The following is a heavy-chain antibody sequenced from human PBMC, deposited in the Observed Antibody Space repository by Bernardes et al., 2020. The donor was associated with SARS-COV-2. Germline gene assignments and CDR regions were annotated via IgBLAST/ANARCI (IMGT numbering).Heavy chain of an antibody. CDR1: GGSISSYY. CDR2: IYYSGST. J-gene: IGHJ3*02. Sequence: LCLPCPVPGGSISSYYWSWIRQPPGKGLEWIGYIYYSGSTSYNPSLKSRVTISVDTSKNQFSLKLSSVTAADTAVYYCARHPSYYYDSSRPIWGQGTMVTVSS. V-gene: IGHV4-59*08. D-gene: IGHD3-22*01. CDR3: ARHPSYYYDSSRPI.